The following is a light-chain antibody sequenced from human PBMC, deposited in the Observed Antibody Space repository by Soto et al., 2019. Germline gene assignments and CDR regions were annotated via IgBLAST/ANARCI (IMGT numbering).Light chain of an antibody. CDR3: QQYGSSPGT. CDR1: QSVSSSY. V-gene: IGKV3-20*01. CDR2: GAS. J-gene: IGKJ2*01. Sequence: EIVLTQSPGTLSLSPGERATLSCRASQSVSSSYLAWYQQKPGQGPRLLIYGASSRATGIPDRFSGSGSGTDFTLTISRLEPEDFAVYYCQQYGSSPGTIGQGTKLEIK.